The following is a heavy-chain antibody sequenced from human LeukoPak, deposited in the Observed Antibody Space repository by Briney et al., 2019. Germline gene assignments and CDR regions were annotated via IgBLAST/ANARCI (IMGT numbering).Heavy chain of an antibody. V-gene: IGHV6-1*01. Sequence: SQTLSLTCAISGDSVSSNSAAWNWMRQSPSRVLEWLGRTYYKSKWSNDYAVSVKSRITINPDTSENQFSLQLNSVTPEDTAVYYCARDSGSYSTSYRFDSWGQGTLVTVSS. J-gene: IGHJ4*02. CDR1: GDSVSSNSAA. CDR3: ARDSGSYSTSYRFDS. CDR2: TYYKSKWSN. D-gene: IGHD6-6*01.